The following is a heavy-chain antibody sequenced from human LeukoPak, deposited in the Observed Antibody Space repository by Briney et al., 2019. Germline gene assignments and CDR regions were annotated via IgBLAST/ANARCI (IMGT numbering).Heavy chain of an antibody. V-gene: IGHV3-74*01. CDR3: TRDLMDYDVSTGLHHYYMDV. J-gene: IGHJ6*02. Sequence: GTSLRLSCVASGFTFSSYWMHWVRQDPRKGLVWVSRINGDGRNINYADSVRGRFTISRDNAKNTLFLQMNTLRVEDTAVYYCTRDLMDYDVSTGLHHYYMDVWGQGTTVTVSS. CDR2: INGDGRNI. CDR1: GFTFSSYW. D-gene: IGHD3-9*01.